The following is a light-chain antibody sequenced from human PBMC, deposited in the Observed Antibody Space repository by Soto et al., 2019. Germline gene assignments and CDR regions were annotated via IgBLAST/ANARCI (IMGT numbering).Light chain of an antibody. CDR1: QSVTSTF. CDR2: GTS. CDR3: QQYGSSPYT. Sequence: EIVLTQSPGTLSLSPGERATLSCRASQSVTSTFLAWFQQRPGQAPRLLIYGTSSRATGTPPRFSGSGSGTDFTLTISRPEPEDFAVYYCQQYGSSPYTFGQGTKLEI. J-gene: IGKJ2*01. V-gene: IGKV3-20*01.